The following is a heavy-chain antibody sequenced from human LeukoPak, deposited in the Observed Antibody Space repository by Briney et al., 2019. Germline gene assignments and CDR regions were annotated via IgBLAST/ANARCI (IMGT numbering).Heavy chain of an antibody. J-gene: IGHJ4*02. V-gene: IGHV1-2*02. D-gene: IGHD3-16*01. CDR1: GYTFTSYG. CDR3: ARDNYNWGNDY. CDR2: INPNSGGT. Sequence: ASVKVSCKASGYTFTSYGISWVRQAPGQGLEWMGWINPNSGGTYYAQKFQGRVTMTRDTSISTAYMELSSLRSDDTAVYYCARDNYNWGNDYWGQGTLVTVSS.